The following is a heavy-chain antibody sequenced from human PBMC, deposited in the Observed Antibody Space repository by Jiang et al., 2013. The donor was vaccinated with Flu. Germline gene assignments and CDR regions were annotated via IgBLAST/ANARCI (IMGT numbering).Heavy chain of an antibody. CDR1: GFTFSSYG. CDR3: ARDRDYYDSSGYGIAY. V-gene: IGHV3-33*01. D-gene: IGHD3-22*01. CDR2: IWYDGSNK. Sequence: VQLLESGGGVVQPGRSLRLSCAASGFTFSSYGMHWVRQAPGKGLEWVTVIWYDGSNKYYADSVKGRFTISRDNSKNTLYLQMNSLRAEDTAVYYRARDRDYYDSSGYGIAYWGQGTLVTVSS. J-gene: IGHJ4*02.